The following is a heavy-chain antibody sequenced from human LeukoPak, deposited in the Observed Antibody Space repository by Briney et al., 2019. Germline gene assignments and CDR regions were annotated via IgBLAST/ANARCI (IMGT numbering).Heavy chain of an antibody. D-gene: IGHD1-14*01. Sequence: GGSLTLPCAASGFTFSRHGMHWVRQAPGKGLEGVAIIRDDGSKKYYADSVDGRITNSKDNSRDTRYLEMDSLRVDDTAVYYCARETGIIGRDSRVDYWGQGALVTVSS. CDR1: GFTFSRHG. CDR3: ARETGIIGRDSRVDY. J-gene: IGHJ4*02. V-gene: IGHV3-33*01. CDR2: IRDDGSKK.